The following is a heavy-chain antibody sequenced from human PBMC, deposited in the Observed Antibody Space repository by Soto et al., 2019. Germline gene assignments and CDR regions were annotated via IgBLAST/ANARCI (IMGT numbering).Heavy chain of an antibody. CDR1: GFTFSSYA. J-gene: IGHJ6*02. D-gene: IGHD3-9*01. CDR3: AKEGHGKNYGILYGMDV. V-gene: IGHV3-23*01. CDR2: ISGSGGST. Sequence: GGSLRLSCAASGFTFSSYAMSWVRQAPGKGLEWVSAISGSGGSTYYADSVKGRFTISRDNSKNTLYLQMNSLRAEDTAVYYCAKEGHGKNYGILYGMDVWGQGTTVTVSS.